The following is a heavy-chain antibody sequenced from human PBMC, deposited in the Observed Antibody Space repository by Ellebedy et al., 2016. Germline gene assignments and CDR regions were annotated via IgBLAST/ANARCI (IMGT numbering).Heavy chain of an antibody. D-gene: IGHD3-22*01. V-gene: IGHV3-21*01. J-gene: IGHJ3*02. CDR3: ARDSEFGGYDSSGDAFDI. Sequence: GGSLRLSCAASGFTFSTYSMNWVRQAPGKGLEWVSSISSSSSYIFYADSVKGRFTFSIDNAKNSLYLQMKSLRAEDTAVYYWARDSEFGGYDSSGDAFDIWGQGTMVTVSS. CDR1: GFTFSTYS. CDR2: ISSSSSYI.